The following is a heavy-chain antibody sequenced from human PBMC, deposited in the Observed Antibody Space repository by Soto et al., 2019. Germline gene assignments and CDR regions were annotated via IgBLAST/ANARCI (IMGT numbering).Heavy chain of an antibody. Sequence: QVQLVQSGAEVKKPGSSVKVSCKASGGTFSSYAISWVRQAPGQGLEWMGGIIPIFGTANYAQKFQGRVTIPXXEXTXXAYMELGSLRSEDTAVYYGARDRRGGGDGRGEWWYWGQGTLVTVSS. J-gene: IGHJ4*02. V-gene: IGHV1-69*05. CDR1: GGTFSSYA. CDR3: ARDRRGGGDGRGEWWY. CDR2: IIPIFGTA. D-gene: IGHD2-21*02.